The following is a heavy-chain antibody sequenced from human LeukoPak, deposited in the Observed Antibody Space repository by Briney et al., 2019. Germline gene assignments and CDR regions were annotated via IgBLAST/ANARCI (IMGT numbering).Heavy chain of an antibody. D-gene: IGHD5-18*01. V-gene: IGHV4-59*01. J-gene: IGHJ4*02. CDR2: IYDSGST. CDR3: ARPLPPSTAMARFDY. CDR1: GGPISSYY. Sequence: SETLSLTCTVSGGPISSYYWTWIRQPPGKGLEWIGYIYDSGSTNYNPSLQSRVTISVDTSKNQFSLKLSSVTAADTAVYYCARPLPPSTAMARFDYWGQGTLVTVSS.